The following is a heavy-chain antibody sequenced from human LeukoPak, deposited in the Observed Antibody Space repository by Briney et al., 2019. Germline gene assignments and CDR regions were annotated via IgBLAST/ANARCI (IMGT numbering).Heavy chain of an antibody. D-gene: IGHD5-12*01. Sequence: SETLSLTCTVSGASISSYYWSWIRQPPGKGLEWLGYIDYSGSPNYNPSLKSRVTISVDTSKNQFSLKLSSVTAADTAVYFCARHYPPGYTFDCWGRGTLVTVSS. CDR1: GASISSYY. J-gene: IGHJ4*02. CDR2: IDYSGSP. CDR3: ARHYPPGYTFDC. V-gene: IGHV4-59*08.